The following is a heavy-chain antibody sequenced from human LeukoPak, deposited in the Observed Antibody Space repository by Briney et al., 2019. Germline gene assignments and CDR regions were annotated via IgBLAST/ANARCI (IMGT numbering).Heavy chain of an antibody. CDR1: GFTFSSYS. CDR3: AKPRAIVVVPAAIDY. J-gene: IGHJ4*02. Sequence: GGSLRLSCAASGFTFSSYSMNWVRQAPGKGLEWVSAISGSGGSTYYADSVKGRFTISRDNSKNTLYLQMNSLRAEDTAVYYCAKPRAIVVVPAAIDYWGQGTLVTVSS. D-gene: IGHD2-2*01. V-gene: IGHV3-23*01. CDR2: ISGSGGST.